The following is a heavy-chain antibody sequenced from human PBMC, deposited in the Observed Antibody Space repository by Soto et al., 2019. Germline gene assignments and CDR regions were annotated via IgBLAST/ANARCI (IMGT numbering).Heavy chain of an antibody. CDR3: ARSPPYYYDSSGHPSGYYFDY. D-gene: IGHD3-22*01. J-gene: IGHJ4*02. CDR2: IYYSGST. CDR1: GGSISSGGYY. V-gene: IGHV4-31*03. Sequence: SETLSLTCTVSGGSISSGGYYWSWIRQHPGKGLEWIGYIYYSGSTYYNPSLKSRVTISVDTSKNQFSLKLSSVTAADTAVYYCARSPPYYYDSSGHPSGYYFDYWGPGTLVTAPQ.